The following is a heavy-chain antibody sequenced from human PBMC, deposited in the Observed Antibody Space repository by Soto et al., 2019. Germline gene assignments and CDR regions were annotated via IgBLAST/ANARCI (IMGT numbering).Heavy chain of an antibody. CDR3: ARGNHRWLQLWYFDL. V-gene: IGHV1-69*12. CDR1: GGTFSNYP. J-gene: IGHJ2*01. Sequence: QVQLVQPGAEVKKPGSSVKVSCKASGGTFSNYPISWVRQAPGQGLEWMGGIIPIFGTTNYAQKFQGRVTITADESPSTAYMELSSLRSEDTAVFYCARGNHRWLQLWYFDLWGRGTLVTVSS. D-gene: IGHD5-12*01. CDR2: IIPIFGTT.